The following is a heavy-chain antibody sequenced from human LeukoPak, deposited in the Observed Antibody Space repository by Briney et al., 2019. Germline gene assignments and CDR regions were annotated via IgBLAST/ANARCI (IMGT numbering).Heavy chain of an antibody. V-gene: IGHV4-39*07. Sequence: SETLSLTCTVSGGSISSSSYYWGWMRPPPGKGLKWIGSIYYSGRTYYNPSLKSRVTISVDTSKNQFSLKLTSVTAADTAVYFCVIRREGYTSSWSAFHYWGQGTLVTVSS. CDR3: VIRREGYTSSWSAFHY. CDR2: IYYSGRT. D-gene: IGHD6-13*01. CDR1: GGSISSSSYY. J-gene: IGHJ4*02.